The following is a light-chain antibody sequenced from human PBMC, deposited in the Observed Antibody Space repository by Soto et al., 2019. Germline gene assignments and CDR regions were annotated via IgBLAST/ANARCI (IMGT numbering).Light chain of an antibody. J-gene: IGKJ2*01. CDR2: LSS. Sequence: DIVMTQSLLSLSVTPGEPASISCRSSQSLLHRNGYNYLDWYLQKPGQSPQLLIYLSSVRASGVPDRFSGSGSGTDFTLRISRVEAEDVGVYYCMQALQTPYTFGQGTKLEIK. CDR3: MQALQTPYT. CDR1: QSLLHRNGYNY. V-gene: IGKV2-28*01.